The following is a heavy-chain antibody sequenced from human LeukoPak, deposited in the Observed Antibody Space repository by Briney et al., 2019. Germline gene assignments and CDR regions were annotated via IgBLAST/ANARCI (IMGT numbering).Heavy chain of an antibody. Sequence: GGSLRLSCAASGFTFSTFDMNWVRQAPGKGLEWVSYISSGSSTIYYADSVKGRFTISRDNAKNSLYLQMNSLRAEDTAVYYCARLRYYAMDVWAKGPRSSSP. CDR2: ISSGSSTI. V-gene: IGHV3-48*01. J-gene: IGHJ6*02. CDR1: GFTFSTFD. CDR3: ARLRYYAMDV.